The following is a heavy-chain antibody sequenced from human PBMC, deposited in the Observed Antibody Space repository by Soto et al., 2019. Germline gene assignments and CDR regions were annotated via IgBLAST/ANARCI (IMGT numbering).Heavy chain of an antibody. CDR3: TRVRLGSSRSSDY. CDR2: IKEDGSEK. J-gene: IGHJ4*02. Sequence: GGSLRLSCAASGFTFSSYWMSWVRQAPGKGLEWVANIKEDGSEKYYVDSVKGRFTISRDNAKNSLYLQINSLRAEDTAVYYCTRVRLGSSRSSDYWGQGILVTVSS. CDR1: GFTFSSYW. D-gene: IGHD6-19*01. V-gene: IGHV3-7*01.